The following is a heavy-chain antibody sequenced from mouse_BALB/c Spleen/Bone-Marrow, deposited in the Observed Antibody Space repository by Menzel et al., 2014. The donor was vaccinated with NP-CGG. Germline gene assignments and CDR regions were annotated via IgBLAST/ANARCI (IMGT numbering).Heavy chain of an antibody. Sequence: EVKLMESGAGLVKPGASVKLSCTASGFNIKDTYMHWVKQRPEKGLEWTGRIGRANGNTKYDPTFQGKATITADTSSNTAYLQLSSLTSEDTAVYYCASYYSGSSSFAYWGQGTMVTVSA. V-gene: IGHV14-3*02. CDR3: ASYYSGSSSFAY. CDR2: IGRANGNT. CDR1: GFNIKDTY. J-gene: IGHJ3*01. D-gene: IGHD1-1*01.